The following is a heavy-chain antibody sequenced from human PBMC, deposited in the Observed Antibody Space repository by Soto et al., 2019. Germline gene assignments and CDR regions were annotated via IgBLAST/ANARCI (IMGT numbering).Heavy chain of an antibody. Sequence: SETLSLTCTVSGDSVSSGSYYWSWIRQPPGKGLEWIGYIFYSGSTYYNPSLRSRVTISVDTSKNLFSLKMTSVTAADTAVYYCARDGRKYYNWFDPWGQGTLVTVLL. J-gene: IGHJ5*02. CDR2: IFYSGST. CDR3: ARDGRKYYNWFDP. V-gene: IGHV4-61*01. CDR1: GDSVSSGSYY.